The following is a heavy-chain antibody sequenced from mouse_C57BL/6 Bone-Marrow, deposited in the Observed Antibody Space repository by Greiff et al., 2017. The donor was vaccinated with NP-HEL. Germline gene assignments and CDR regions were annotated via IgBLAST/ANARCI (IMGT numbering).Heavy chain of an antibody. V-gene: IGHV1-59*01. CDR2: IDPSDSYT. Sequence: QVQLQQPGAELVRPGTSVKLSCKASGYTFTSYWMHWVKQRPGQGLEWIGVIDPSDSYTNSNQKFKGKATLTVDTSSSTAYMQLSSLTSEDSAVYYFAHYYGSSLFDYWGQGTTLTVSS. CDR3: AHYYGSSLFDY. J-gene: IGHJ2*01. D-gene: IGHD1-1*01. CDR1: GYTFTSYW.